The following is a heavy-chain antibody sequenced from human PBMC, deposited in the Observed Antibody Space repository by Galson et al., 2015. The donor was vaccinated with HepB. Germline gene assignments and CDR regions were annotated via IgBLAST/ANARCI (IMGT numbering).Heavy chain of an antibody. D-gene: IGHD6-19*01. Sequence: SLRLSCAVSGLTFSDYDMHWVRQASGKGLEWVALISSNGGAQYYGDSVKGRFTVSRDNFNNTLYLQMSGLRPEDTAVYYCAKDISITSGWYDGLDHWGQGTLVTVSS. CDR1: GLTFSDYD. CDR3: AKDISITSGWYDGLDH. J-gene: IGHJ4*02. CDR2: ISSNGGAQ. V-gene: IGHV3-30*18.